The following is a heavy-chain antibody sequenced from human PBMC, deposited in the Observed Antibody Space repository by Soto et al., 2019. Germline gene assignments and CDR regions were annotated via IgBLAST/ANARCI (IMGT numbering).Heavy chain of an antibody. D-gene: IGHD6-13*01. CDR2: ISSSSSYI. CDR3: ARGAAANRFDY. Sequence: GGSLRFSCAASGFTFSSYSMNWVRQAPGKGLEWVSSISSSSSYIYYADSVKGRFTISRDNAKNSLYLQMNSLRAEDTAVYYCARGAAANRFDYWGQGTLVTVSS. CDR1: GFTFSSYS. V-gene: IGHV3-21*01. J-gene: IGHJ4*02.